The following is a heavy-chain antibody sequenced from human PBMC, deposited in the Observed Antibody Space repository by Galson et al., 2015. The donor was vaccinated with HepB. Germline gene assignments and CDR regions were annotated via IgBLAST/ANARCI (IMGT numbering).Heavy chain of an antibody. V-gene: IGHV4-59*01. CDR1: GGSISRYY. CDR3: ARVGYYASGRLDPDAFDF. CDR2: IYGSESI. D-gene: IGHD3-10*01. Sequence: TLSLTCTVSGGSISRYYWGWIRQPPGKGLEWIGYIYGSESINYNPSLRGRVTISVDTSKNLFSLNLSSVTASDTAGYYCARVGYYASGRLDPDAFDFWGQGTLVTVSS. J-gene: IGHJ3*01.